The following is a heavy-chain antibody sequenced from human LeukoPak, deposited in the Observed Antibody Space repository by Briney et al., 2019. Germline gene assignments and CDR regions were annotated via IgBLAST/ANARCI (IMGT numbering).Heavy chain of an antibody. CDR2: ISSDGSYK. V-gene: IGHV3-30*04. Sequence: QSGGSLRLSCAASGFTFSSHALHWVRQAPGKGLEWVAVISSDGSYKYYADSVKGRFTISRDNSKNTLYLQMNSLRAEDTAVYYCAKGAFSPYYYDSSGYSPTLNPFDYWGQGTLVTVSS. CDR3: AKGAFSPYYYDSSGYSPTLNPFDY. J-gene: IGHJ4*02. D-gene: IGHD3-22*01. CDR1: GFTFSSHA.